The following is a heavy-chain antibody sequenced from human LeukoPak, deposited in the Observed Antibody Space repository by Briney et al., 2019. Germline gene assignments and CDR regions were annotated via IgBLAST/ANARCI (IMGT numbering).Heavy chain of an antibody. CDR2: IKQDGSEK. Sequence: GGSLRLSCAASGFTFSSYWMSWVRQAPGKGLEWEANIKQDGSEKYYVDSVKGRFTISRDNAKNSLYLQMNSLRAEDTAVYYCARDRIGYSYRYDAFDIWGQGTMVTVSS. D-gene: IGHD5-18*01. V-gene: IGHV3-7*01. CDR1: GFTFSSYW. J-gene: IGHJ3*02. CDR3: ARDRIGYSYRYDAFDI.